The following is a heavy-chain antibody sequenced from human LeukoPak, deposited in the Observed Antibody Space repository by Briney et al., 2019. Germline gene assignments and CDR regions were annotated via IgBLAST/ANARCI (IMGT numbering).Heavy chain of an antibody. D-gene: IGHD6-13*01. J-gene: IGHJ4*02. CDR1: GGTFNSYP. CDR2: IIPIFGTA. CDR3: ARVGYSSRGGVFDY. Sequence: SVKVSCKASGGTFNSYPISWVRQAPGQGLEWMGGIIPIFGTANYAQKFQGRVTITADKSTSTAYMELSSLRSEDTAVYYCARVGYSSRGGVFDYWGQGTLVTVSS. V-gene: IGHV1-69*06.